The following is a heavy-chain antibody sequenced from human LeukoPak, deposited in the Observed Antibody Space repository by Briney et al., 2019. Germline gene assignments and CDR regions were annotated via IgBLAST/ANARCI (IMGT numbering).Heavy chain of an antibody. J-gene: IGHJ4*02. CDR2: INHSGST. Sequence: SETLSLTCAVYGGSFSGYYWSWIRQPPGKGLEWIGEINHSGSTNYNPSLKSRVTISVDTSKNQFSLKLSSVTAADTAAYYCARVGDLYYFDYWGQGTLVTVSS. CDR3: ARVGDLYYFDY. CDR1: GGSFSGYY. V-gene: IGHV4-34*01. D-gene: IGHD3-10*01.